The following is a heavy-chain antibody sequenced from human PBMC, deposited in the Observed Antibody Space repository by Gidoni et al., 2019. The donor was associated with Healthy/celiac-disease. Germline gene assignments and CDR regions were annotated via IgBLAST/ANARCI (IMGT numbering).Heavy chain of an antibody. J-gene: IGHJ6*02. CDR2: IYYSGST. V-gene: IGHV4-39*01. CDR1: GGSISSSSYY. CDR3: ARRPYYYGMDV. Sequence: QLQLPESGPGLVKPSATLSLTCTVSGGSISSSSYYWGWIRQPPGKGLEWIGSIYYSGSTYYNPSLKSRVTISVDTSKNQFSLKLSSVTAADTAVYYCARRPYYYGMDVWGQGTTVTVSS.